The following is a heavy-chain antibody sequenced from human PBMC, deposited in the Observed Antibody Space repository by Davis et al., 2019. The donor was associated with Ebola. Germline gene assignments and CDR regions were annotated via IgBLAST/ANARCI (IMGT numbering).Heavy chain of an antibody. Sequence: ASVKVSCKASGYRFTSFRINWVRQAPGQGLEWMGWINPGTGKTKYSQKFQGRVILTRDTSASTVHMELSSLRSEDTAMFYCARNAGEWDDYFDYWGQGTLVSVSS. CDR3: ARNAGEWDDYFDY. CDR2: INPGTGKT. D-gene: IGHD1-26*01. J-gene: IGHJ4*02. CDR1: GYRFTSFR. V-gene: IGHV1-18*01.